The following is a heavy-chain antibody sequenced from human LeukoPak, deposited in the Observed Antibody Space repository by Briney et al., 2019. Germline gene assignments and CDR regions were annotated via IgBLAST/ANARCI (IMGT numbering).Heavy chain of an antibody. D-gene: IGHD2-2*02. CDR3: ARERRGRICSSTSCYTGSVYYYYYMDV. J-gene: IGHJ6*03. Sequence: PSETLSLTCTVSGGSISSYYWSWIRQPPGKGLEWIGYIYYSGSTNYNPSLKSRVTISVDTSKNQFSLKLSSVPAADTAVYYCARERRGRICSSTSCYTGSVYYYYYMDVWGKGTTVTVSS. CDR2: IYYSGST. CDR1: GGSISSYY. V-gene: IGHV4-59*01.